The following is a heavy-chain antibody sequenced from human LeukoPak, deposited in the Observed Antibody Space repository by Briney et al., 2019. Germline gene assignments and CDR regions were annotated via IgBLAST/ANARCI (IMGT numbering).Heavy chain of an antibody. CDR3: AISVPPRVTRYYYMDV. Sequence: ETLSLTCTVSGCSISSSSYYWDWIRQPPGKGLEWIGSIYYSGSTYYNPSLKSRFTISVDTSKNQFSLKLSSVTAADTAVYYCAISVPPRVTRYYYMDVWGKGTTVTVSS. CDR2: IYYSGST. V-gene: IGHV4-39*01. CDR1: GCSISSSSYY. J-gene: IGHJ6*03. D-gene: IGHD2-15*01.